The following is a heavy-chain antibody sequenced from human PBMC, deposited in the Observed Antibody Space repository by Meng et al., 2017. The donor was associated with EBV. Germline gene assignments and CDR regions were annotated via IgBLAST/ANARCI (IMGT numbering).Heavy chain of an antibody. CDR1: GGTFSSYA. CDR2: IIPIFGTA. Sequence: QGQLVQSGAEGKKPGSSVKVPGKASGGTFSSYAISWVRQAPGQGLEWMGGIIPIFGTANYAQKFQGRVTITADKSTSTAYMELSSLRSEDTAVYYCARAEIAAAGRLDYWGQGTLVTVSS. J-gene: IGHJ4*02. CDR3: ARAEIAAAGRLDY. D-gene: IGHD6-13*01. V-gene: IGHV1-69*14.